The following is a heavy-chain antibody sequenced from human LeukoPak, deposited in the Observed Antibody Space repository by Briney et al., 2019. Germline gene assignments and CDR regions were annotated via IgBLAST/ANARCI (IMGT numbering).Heavy chain of an antibody. D-gene: IGHD3-3*01. CDR3: AKTPVRRFPLYFDY. Sequence: GGSLRLSCAASGFTFSSYWMHWVRQAPGKGLVWVSRINSDGSSTSYADSVKGRFTISRDNAKNTLYLQMNSLRAEDTAVYYCAKTPVRRFPLYFDYWGQGTLVTVSS. J-gene: IGHJ4*02. V-gene: IGHV3-74*01. CDR1: GFTFSSYW. CDR2: INSDGSST.